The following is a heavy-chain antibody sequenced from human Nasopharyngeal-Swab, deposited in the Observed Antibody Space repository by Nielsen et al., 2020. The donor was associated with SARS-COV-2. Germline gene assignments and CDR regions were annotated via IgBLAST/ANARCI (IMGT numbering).Heavy chain of an antibody. CDR3: ARVGSGFYGMDV. J-gene: IGHJ6*02. D-gene: IGHD3-10*01. V-gene: IGHV3-53*04. CDR1: GFTVSSNY. Sequence: GESLKISCAASGFTVSSNYMSWVRQAPGKGLEWVSVIYGGGSTYYADSVKGRFTISRHNSKNTLYLQMNSLRAEDTAVYYCARVGSGFYGMDVWGQGTTVTVSS. CDR2: IYGGGST.